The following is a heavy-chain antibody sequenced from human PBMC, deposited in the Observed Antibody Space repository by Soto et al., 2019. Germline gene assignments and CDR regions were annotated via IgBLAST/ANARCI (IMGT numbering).Heavy chain of an antibody. CDR3: AKDSADYVEYFDL. Sequence: PGGSLRLSCAASGFTFSSYAMSWVRQAPGKGLEWVSAISGSGGSTYYADSVKGRFTISRNNSKNTLYLQMNSLRAEDTAVYYCAKDSADYVEYFDLWGRGTLVTVSS. J-gene: IGHJ2*01. CDR2: ISGSGGST. CDR1: GFTFSSYA. D-gene: IGHD4-17*01. V-gene: IGHV3-23*01.